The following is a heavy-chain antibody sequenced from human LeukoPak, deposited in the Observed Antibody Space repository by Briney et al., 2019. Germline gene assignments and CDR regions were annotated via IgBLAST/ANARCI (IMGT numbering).Heavy chain of an antibody. CDR3: VRAQYSSSWDKIYYFDY. Sequence: SETLSLTCTVSGGSISSYYWSWIRQPPGKGLEWIGYIYYSGSTNYNPSLKSRVTISVDTSKNQFSLKLSSVTAADTAVYYCVRAQYSSSWDKIYYFDYWGQGTLVTVS. D-gene: IGHD6-13*01. CDR1: GGSISSYY. CDR2: IYYSGST. J-gene: IGHJ4*02. V-gene: IGHV4-59*01.